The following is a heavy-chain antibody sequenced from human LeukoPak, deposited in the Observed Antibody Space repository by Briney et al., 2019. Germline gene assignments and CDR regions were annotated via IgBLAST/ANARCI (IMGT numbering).Heavy chain of an antibody. V-gene: IGHV3-48*03. J-gene: IGHJ4*02. CDR2: LSYNAKTV. CDR3: ARASYTGFDLHFDQ. D-gene: IGHD5-12*01. CDR1: GFTFSRRE. Sequence: GGSLTLSCSASGFTFSRREMAWVRQAPGKGLEWVSYLSYNAKTVLHADSVKGRFTISRDNAKNSLYLQMDSLRVEDTAFYFCARASYTGFDLHFDQLGQGTLVTVSS.